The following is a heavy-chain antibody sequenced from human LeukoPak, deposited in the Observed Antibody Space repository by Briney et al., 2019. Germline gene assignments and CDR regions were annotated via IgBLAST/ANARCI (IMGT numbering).Heavy chain of an antibody. J-gene: IGHJ4*02. CDR2: IYPGDSDN. D-gene: IGHD2-2*01. CDR1: GYIFTSYW. V-gene: IGHV5-51*01. CDR3: ARRYCSSTSCSKGLDY. Sequence: GESLKISCKGSGYIFTSYWIGWVRQMPGKGLEWMGIIYPGDSDNRYSPSFQGQVTISADKSISTAYLQWSSLKASDTAMYYCARRYCSSTSCSKGLDYWGQGTPVTVSS.